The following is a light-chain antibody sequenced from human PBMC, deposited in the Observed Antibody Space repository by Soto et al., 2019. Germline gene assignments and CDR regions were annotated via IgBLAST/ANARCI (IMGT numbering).Light chain of an antibody. CDR3: VAWDDSLNGYVV. J-gene: IGLJ2*01. CDR1: SSNIGSNT. V-gene: IGLV1-44*01. Sequence: QSVLTQAPSSSVTPGQRVTISCSGSSSNIGSNTVNWYQQLPGTAPKLVIYSNNQRPSGVPDRFSGSKSGTSASLAISGLQSEDEADYYCVAWDDSLNGYVVFGGGTKVTVL. CDR2: SNN.